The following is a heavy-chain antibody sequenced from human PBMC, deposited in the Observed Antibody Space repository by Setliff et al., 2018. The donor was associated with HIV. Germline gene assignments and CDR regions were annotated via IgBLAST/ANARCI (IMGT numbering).Heavy chain of an antibody. Sequence: PSETLSLTCTVSGDSISSGSYYWTWIRQPAGKGLEWIGRIYTNGGTKYNPSLQSRVTISVDTSKNQFSLILSSVTAADTAVYYCARTYGSGEHWFDPWGQGTLVTVSS. J-gene: IGHJ5*02. D-gene: IGHD3-10*01. V-gene: IGHV4-61*02. CDR3: ARTYGSGEHWFDP. CDR2: IYTNGGT. CDR1: GDSISSGSYY.